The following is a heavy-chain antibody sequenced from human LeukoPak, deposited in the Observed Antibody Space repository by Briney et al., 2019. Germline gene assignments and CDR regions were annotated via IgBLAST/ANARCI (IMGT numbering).Heavy chain of an antibody. Sequence: SETLSLTCTVTGGSMGTYYWNWIRQPPGKGLEWIGYIDYSGSSNYNPSLKSRVAISLDTSKNQLSLRLNSVTAADTAVYYCARRRAEGGSNGHYNWFDPWGQGILVTVSS. V-gene: IGHV4-59*01. CDR3: ARRRAEGGSNGHYNWFDP. J-gene: IGHJ5*02. CDR1: GGSMGTYY. D-gene: IGHD6-13*01. CDR2: IDYSGSS.